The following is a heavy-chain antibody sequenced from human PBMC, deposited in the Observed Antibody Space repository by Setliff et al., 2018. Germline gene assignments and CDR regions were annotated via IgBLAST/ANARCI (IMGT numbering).Heavy chain of an antibody. V-gene: IGHV4-61*10. J-gene: IGHJ4*02. CDR2: IYASWST. CDR3: ARGGTFRYFDY. D-gene: IGHD5-12*01. CDR1: GDSINSRTNY. Sequence: PSETLSLTCAVSGDSINSRTNYWSWIRQPAGKGPEWIGHIYASWSTNYNPSLKSRVTISVETSKNQFSLNLKSVTAADTAVYYCARGGTFRYFDYWGQGSPVTVSS.